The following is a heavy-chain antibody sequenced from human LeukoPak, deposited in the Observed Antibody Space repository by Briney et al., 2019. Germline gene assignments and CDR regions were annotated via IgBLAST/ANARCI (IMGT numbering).Heavy chain of an antibody. CDR1: GGSITSGHW. CDR2: IRSNPDGGTT. J-gene: IGHJ3*01. Sequence: PSGTLSLTCAVSGGSITSGHWMTWVRQAPGKGLEWVGRIRSNPDGGTTEYAAPVKGKFTISRDDSQNTLYLQMDSLRPEDTAIYYCTTDHGRGFWSGYTAFDVWGQGTVVTVSS. V-gene: IGHV3-15*01. CDR3: TTDHGRGFWSGYTAFDV. D-gene: IGHD3-3*01.